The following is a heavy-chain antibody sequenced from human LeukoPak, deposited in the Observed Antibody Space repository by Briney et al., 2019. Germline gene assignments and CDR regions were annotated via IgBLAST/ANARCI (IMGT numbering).Heavy chain of an antibody. V-gene: IGHV1-69*01. CDR2: IIPIFGTA. CDR1: GYSFTSYW. J-gene: IGHJ4*02. D-gene: IGHD3-3*01. Sequence: KISCKGSGYSFTSYWIGWVRQAPGQGLEWMGGIIPIFGTANYAQKFQGRVTITADESTSTAYMELSSLRSEDTAVYYCARADTIFGVVRYYFDYWGQGTLVTVSS. CDR3: ARADTIFGVVRYYFDY.